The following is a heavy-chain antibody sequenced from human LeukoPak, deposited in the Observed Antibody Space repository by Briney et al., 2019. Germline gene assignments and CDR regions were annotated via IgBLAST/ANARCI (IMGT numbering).Heavy chain of an antibody. V-gene: IGHV4-59*01. J-gene: IGHJ4*02. CDR3: ARDPGSYGYYFDY. CDR2: IYYSGST. CDR1: GGSISSYY. Sequence: PSETLSLTCTVSGGSISSYYWSWIRQPPGKGLEWIGYIYYSGSTNYNPSLKSRVTISVDTSKNQFSLKLSSVTAADTAVYNCARDPGSYGYYFDYWGQGTLVTVSS. D-gene: IGHD5-18*01.